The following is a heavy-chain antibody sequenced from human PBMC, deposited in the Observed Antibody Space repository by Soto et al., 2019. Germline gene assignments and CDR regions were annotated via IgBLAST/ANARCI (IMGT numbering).Heavy chain of an antibody. D-gene: IGHD3-16*01. V-gene: IGHV3-7*03. CDR2: IKQDGSEK. CDR3: ARYGGSAQPHYLDH. CDR1: GFTFSRYW. Sequence: GGSLRLSCAASGFTFSRYWMSWVRQAPRKGLEWVANIKQDGSEKYYVDSVKGRFTISRDNAKNSVYLQMSYLRVEDTAVYHCARYGGSAQPHYLDHWGQGIPVTVSS. J-gene: IGHJ4*02.